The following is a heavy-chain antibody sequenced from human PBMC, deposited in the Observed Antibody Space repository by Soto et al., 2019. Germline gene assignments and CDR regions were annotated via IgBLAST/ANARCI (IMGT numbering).Heavy chain of an antibody. CDR3: ARDYRAYCGGDCYPLLFDY. Sequence: SVKVSCKASGGTFSSYAISWVRQAPGQGLEWMGGIIPIFGTANYAQKFQGRVTITADESTSTAYMELSSLRSEDTAVYYCARDYRAYCGGDCYPLLFDYWGQGTLVTVSS. J-gene: IGHJ4*02. CDR1: GGTFSSYA. CDR2: IIPIFGTA. D-gene: IGHD2-21*02. V-gene: IGHV1-69*13.